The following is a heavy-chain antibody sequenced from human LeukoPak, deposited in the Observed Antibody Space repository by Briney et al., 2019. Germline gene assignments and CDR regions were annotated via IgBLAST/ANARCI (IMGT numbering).Heavy chain of an antibody. Sequence: GGSLRLSCAASGFTFSSYAMHWVRQAPGKGLEWVAVISYDGSNKYYADSVKGRFTISRDNSKNTLYLQMNSLRAEDTAVYYCARVGNSYDQDYYYYGMDVWGKGTTVTVSS. V-gene: IGHV3-30-3*01. CDR2: ISYDGSNK. D-gene: IGHD3-22*01. CDR3: ARVGNSYDQDYYYYGMDV. J-gene: IGHJ6*04. CDR1: GFTFSSYA.